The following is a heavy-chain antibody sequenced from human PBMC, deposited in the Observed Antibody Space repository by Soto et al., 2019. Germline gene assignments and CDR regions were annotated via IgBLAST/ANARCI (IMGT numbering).Heavy chain of an antibody. Sequence: SETLSLTCTVSGGSISSYYWSWIRQPPGKGLEWIGYIYYSGSTNYNPSLKSRVTISVDTSKNQFSLKLSSVTAADTVVYYCARDGVRAAAGTSQDAFDIWGQGTMVTVSS. CDR2: IYYSGST. V-gene: IGHV4-59*01. J-gene: IGHJ3*02. D-gene: IGHD6-13*01. CDR3: ARDGVRAAAGTSQDAFDI. CDR1: GGSISSYY.